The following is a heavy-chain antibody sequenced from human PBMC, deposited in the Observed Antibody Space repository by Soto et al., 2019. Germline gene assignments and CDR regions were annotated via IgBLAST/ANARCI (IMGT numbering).Heavy chain of an antibody. J-gene: IGHJ6*02. V-gene: IGHV1-3*01. CDR3: ARDLGLLWFGGVMTYYYYGMDV. D-gene: IGHD3-10*01. CDR1: GYTFTSYA. Sequence: ASVKVSCKASGYTFTSYAMHWVRQAPGQRLEWMGWINAGNGNTKYSQKFQGRATITRDTSASTAYMELSSLRSEDTAVYYCARDLGLLWFGGVMTYYYYGMDVWGQGTTVTVSS. CDR2: INAGNGNT.